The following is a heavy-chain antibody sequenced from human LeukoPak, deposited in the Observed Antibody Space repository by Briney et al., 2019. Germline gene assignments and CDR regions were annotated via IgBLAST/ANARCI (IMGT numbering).Heavy chain of an antibody. D-gene: IGHD6-19*01. Sequence: LETLSLTCSVHGSSFTGYYWSWIRQPPGKGLKWIGERNHRGSSYFNPSFESRVTISLDMSRKQFSLNLTSVTAADTAFYYCARGSGSYSGAADYWGQGTLVTVSS. CDR1: GSSFTGYY. CDR3: ARGSGSYSGAADY. V-gene: IGHV4-34*01. J-gene: IGHJ4*02. CDR2: RNHRGSS.